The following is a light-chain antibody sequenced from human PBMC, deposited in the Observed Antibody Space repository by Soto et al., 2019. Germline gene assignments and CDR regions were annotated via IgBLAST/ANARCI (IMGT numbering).Light chain of an antibody. V-gene: IGKV3-11*01. CDR2: DAS. J-gene: IGKJ2*01. Sequence: EIVLTQSPATLSLSPGERATLSCRASQSVSSYLAWYQQKPGQAPRLLIYDASNRATGIPARFSGSGSGTDFTLTISSLEPEDFAVYYCQQRSNWPPRTFGKGTKLEIK. CDR3: QQRSNWPPRT. CDR1: QSVSSY.